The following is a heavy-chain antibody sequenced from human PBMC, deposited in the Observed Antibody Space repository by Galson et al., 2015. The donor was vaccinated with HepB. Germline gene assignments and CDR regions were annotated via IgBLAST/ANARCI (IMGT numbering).Heavy chain of an antibody. J-gene: IGHJ4*02. CDR3: AKGSGYYGSGSYYNGGFDY. D-gene: IGHD3-10*01. CDR1: GFTFSSYG. V-gene: IGHV3-30*18. Sequence: SLRLSCAASGFTFSSYGMHWVRQAPGKGLEWVAVISYDGSNKYYADSVKGRFTISRDNSKNTLYLQMNSLRAEDTAVYYCAKGSGYYGSGSYYNGGFDYWGQGTLVTVSS. CDR2: ISYDGSNK.